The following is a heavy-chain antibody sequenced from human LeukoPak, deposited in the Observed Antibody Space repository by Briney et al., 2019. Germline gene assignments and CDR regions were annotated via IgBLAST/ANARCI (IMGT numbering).Heavy chain of an antibody. Sequence: PSETLSLTCTVSGDSVSGHYWCWIRQTPGKGLEWIGYVSYSGGTNYNPSLKRRVSISLDTSKNQFSLKLSSPTAADPAVYYCARAPMAITTSAFPDAFDFWGQGTMVTVTS. D-gene: IGHD5-12*01. CDR2: VSYSGGT. CDR1: GDSVSGHY. CDR3: ARAPMAITTSAFPDAFDF. V-gene: IGHV4-59*02. J-gene: IGHJ3*01.